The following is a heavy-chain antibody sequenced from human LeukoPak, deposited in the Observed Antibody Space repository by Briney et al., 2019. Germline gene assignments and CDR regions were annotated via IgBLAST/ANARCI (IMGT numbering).Heavy chain of an antibody. CDR1: GLTFSTSG. CDR3: ATETNGRHYDY. Sequence: PGGSLRLSCTASGLTFSTSGFNWVRQAPGEGLEWVASIGPTGSDRYHADSIKGRFTISRDNANNLLYLQMNSLSAEETAVYYCATETNGRHYDYWGQGTLLTVSS. CDR2: IGPTGSDR. D-gene: IGHD1-14*01. J-gene: IGHJ4*02. V-gene: IGHV3-21*06.